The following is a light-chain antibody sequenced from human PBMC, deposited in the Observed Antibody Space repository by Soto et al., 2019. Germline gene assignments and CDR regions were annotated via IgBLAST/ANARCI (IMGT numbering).Light chain of an antibody. CDR1: QRISSAY. Sequence: EIVLTQSPGTLSLSPGERATLSCRASQRISSAYLAWYQQKPGQAPRLLIYGASNRATGIPDRFSGSGSGTDFTLTITRLEPEVFAVYYCQLYDTSPKYTFGQGTKLEIK. J-gene: IGKJ2*01. CDR3: QLYDTSPKYT. CDR2: GAS. V-gene: IGKV3-20*01.